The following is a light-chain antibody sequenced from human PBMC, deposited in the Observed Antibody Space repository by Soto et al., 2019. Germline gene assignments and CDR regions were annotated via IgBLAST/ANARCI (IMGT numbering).Light chain of an antibody. CDR3: QQYGSSSET. CDR2: GAS. J-gene: IGKJ1*01. Sequence: EVVLSQSPSTLSLSPGGRSTLSCRASQSVSSNLAWFQHKPGKAPRLLIYGASTRATGIPARFSGSGSGTEFTLTISRLEPEDFAAYYCQQYGSSSETFGQGTKVDIK. V-gene: IGKV3-20*01. CDR1: QSVSSN.